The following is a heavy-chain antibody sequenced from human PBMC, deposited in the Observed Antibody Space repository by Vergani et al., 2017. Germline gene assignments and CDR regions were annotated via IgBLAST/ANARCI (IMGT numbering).Heavy chain of an antibody. V-gene: IGHV1-18*01. CDR1: GYTFRNYG. CDR3: ARIGLRDGSGWGYHYYYYYGMDV. D-gene: IGHD6-19*01. Sequence: QVQLVQSGAEVKKPGASVKVSCKASGYTFRNYGISWVRQAPRQGLEWMGWISTYNDHTNYAQKFQGRVTMTTDTSTSTAYMELRSLRYDDTAVYYCARIGLRDGSGWGYHYYYYYGMDVWGQGTTVTVSS. CDR2: ISTYNDHT. J-gene: IGHJ6*02.